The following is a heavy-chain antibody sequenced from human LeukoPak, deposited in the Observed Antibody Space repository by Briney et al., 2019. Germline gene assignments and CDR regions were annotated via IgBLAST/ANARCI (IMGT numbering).Heavy chain of an antibody. CDR2: ITTGRGET. D-gene: IGHD3-10*01. CDR1: GYTFTDYA. J-gene: IGHJ5*02. CDR3: ARGRGEGRGISMVRGVRAPSYNWFDP. V-gene: IGHV1-3*03. Sequence: GASVKVSCKASGYTFTDYALHWVRQAPGQSLEWMGWITTGRGETRYSQEFQRRITFTRDTSASTVYMDLSDLRSEDTAVYYCARGRGEGRGISMVRGVRAPSYNWFDPWGHGTPVIVSS.